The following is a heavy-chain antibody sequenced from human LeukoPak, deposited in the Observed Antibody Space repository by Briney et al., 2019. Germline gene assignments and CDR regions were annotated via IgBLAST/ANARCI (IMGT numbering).Heavy chain of an antibody. CDR2: IYSGGST. J-gene: IGHJ4*02. CDR1: GFTVSSNY. D-gene: IGHD3-10*01. CDR3: AREAADYYGSGSYFDY. Sequence: GVSPRLSCAASGFTVSSNYMSWVRQAPGRGLEWVSVIYSGGSTYYADSVKGRFTISRDNSKNTLYLQMNSLRAEDTAVYYCAREAADYYGSGSYFDYWGQGTLVTVSS. V-gene: IGHV3-53*01.